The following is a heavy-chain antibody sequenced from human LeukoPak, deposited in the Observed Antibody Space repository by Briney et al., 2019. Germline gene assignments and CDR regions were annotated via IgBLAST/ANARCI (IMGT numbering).Heavy chain of an antibody. Sequence: SETLSLTCTISRGSISTYYWSWIRQTPGTPLEWIGNIHYTGRTRYNPSLESRVTMSLDTPKNEFSLRLTSMTAADSAVYYCARGRPDPQNSDYWDYWGQGILVTVSS. J-gene: IGHJ4*02. CDR2: IHYTGRT. CDR1: RGSISTYY. V-gene: IGHV4-59*13. CDR3: ARGRPDPQNSDYWDY. D-gene: IGHD3-22*01.